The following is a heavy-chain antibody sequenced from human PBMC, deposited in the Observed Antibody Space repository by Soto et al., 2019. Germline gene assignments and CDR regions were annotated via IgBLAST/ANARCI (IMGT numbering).Heavy chain of an antibody. D-gene: IGHD6-19*01. CDR1: GFTFSSYG. J-gene: IGHJ4*02. Sequence: QVQLVESGGGVVQPGRSLRLSCAASGFTFSSYGMHWVRQAPGKGLEWVAVIWYDGSNKYYADSVKGRFTTSRDNSTNTRYLQMNSLRAEDTAVYYCARDCAGYSSGWYQRGGFDYWGQGTLVTVSS. V-gene: IGHV3-33*01. CDR3: ARDCAGYSSGWYQRGGFDY. CDR2: IWYDGSNK.